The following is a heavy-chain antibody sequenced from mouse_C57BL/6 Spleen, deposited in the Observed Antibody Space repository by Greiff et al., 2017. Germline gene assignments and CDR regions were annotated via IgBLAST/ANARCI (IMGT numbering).Heavy chain of an antibody. D-gene: IGHD1-1*01. CDR3: TCYYYGSSYVSY. V-gene: IGHV14-4*01. J-gene: IGHJ2*01. CDR2: IDPENGDT. Sequence: VQLQQSGAELVRPGASVKLSCTASGFNIKDDYMHWVKQRPEQGLEWIGWIDPENGDTEYASKFQGKATVTADTSSNTAYLQLSSLTSEDTAVYYGTCYYYGSSYVSYWGQGTTLTVSS. CDR1: GFNIKDDY.